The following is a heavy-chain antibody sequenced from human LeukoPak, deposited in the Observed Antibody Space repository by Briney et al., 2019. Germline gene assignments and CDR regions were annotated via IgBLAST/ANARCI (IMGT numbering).Heavy chain of an antibody. V-gene: IGHV4-31*03. Sequence: SETLSLTCTVSSGSFSSGGYYWSWIRQHPGKGLEWVGNIYHTGDTFYNPSLQSRFIISVDTSKNQFSLKVSSVTAADTAIYYCARRNDPWSGPRNWFDPWGQGILVTVSS. CDR3: ARRNDPWSGPRNWFDP. CDR1: SGSFSSGGYY. CDR2: IYHTGDT. D-gene: IGHD3-3*01. J-gene: IGHJ5*02.